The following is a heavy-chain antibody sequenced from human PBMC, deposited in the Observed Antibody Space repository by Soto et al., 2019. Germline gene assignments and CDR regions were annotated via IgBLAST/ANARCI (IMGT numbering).Heavy chain of an antibody. D-gene: IGHD6-19*01. J-gene: IGHJ4*02. V-gene: IGHV4-34*01. CDR3: ARAAVARAFDY. CDR1: GGSISSYY. Sequence: QVQLQESGPGLVKPSETLSLTCTVSGGSISSYYWSWIRQPPGKGLEWIGEINHSGSTNYNPSLKSRVTISVDTSKNQFSLKLSSVTAADTAVYYCARAAVARAFDYWGQGTLVTVSS. CDR2: INHSGST.